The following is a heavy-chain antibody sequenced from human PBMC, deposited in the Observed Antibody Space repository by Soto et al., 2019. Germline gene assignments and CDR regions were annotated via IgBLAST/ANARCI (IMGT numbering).Heavy chain of an antibody. Sequence: GESLKISCKGSRYSFTTYWIGWVRQMPGKGLEWMGIIYPADSETRHSPSFQGQVTISADKSTSTAYLQWSSLKASDTAMYFCARLRAFGEAYYFDYWGQGTLVTVSS. D-gene: IGHD3-16*01. CDR2: IYPADSET. CDR1: RYSFTTYW. J-gene: IGHJ4*02. CDR3: ARLRAFGEAYYFDY. V-gene: IGHV5-51*01.